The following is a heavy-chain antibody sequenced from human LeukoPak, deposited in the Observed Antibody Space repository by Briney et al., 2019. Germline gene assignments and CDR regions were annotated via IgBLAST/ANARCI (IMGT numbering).Heavy chain of an antibody. D-gene: IGHD3-22*01. Sequence: GSSVKVSCKASGYTFTSYGISWVRQAPGQGLEWMGWINAYNGNTNYAQKLHGRVTMTTDASTSTAYMELRSLRSDDTVVYYCARDVIDYYDSSGRPYGMDVWGQGTTVTVSS. CDR2: INAYNGNT. J-gene: IGHJ6*02. CDR3: ARDVIDYYDSSGRPYGMDV. CDR1: GYTFTSYG. V-gene: IGHV1-18*01.